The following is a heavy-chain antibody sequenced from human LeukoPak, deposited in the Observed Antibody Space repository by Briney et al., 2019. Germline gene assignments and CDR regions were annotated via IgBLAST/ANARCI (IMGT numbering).Heavy chain of an antibody. V-gene: IGHV4-59*12. J-gene: IGHJ5*02. D-gene: IGHD3-10*01. CDR3: ARIPYYGSGSYLFDP. CDR2: IFYNGNT. Sequence: SETLSLTCTVSGASFSSYYWSWLRQPPGKGLEWIAYIFYNGNTKYNPSLKSRVTISVDTSKTQFSLKVTSVTAADTAVYYCARIPYYGSGSYLFDPWGQGTLVTVSS. CDR1: GASFSSYY.